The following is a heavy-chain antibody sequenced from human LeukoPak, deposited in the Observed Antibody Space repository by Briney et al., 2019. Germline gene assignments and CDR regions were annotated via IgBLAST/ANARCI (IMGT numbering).Heavy chain of an antibody. CDR1: GDSISSSHW. J-gene: IGHJ4*02. CDR3: ARNGAYNLDH. V-gene: IGHV4-4*02. D-gene: IGHD5-24*01. Sequence: SGTLSLTCAVSGDSISSSHWWSWVRQPPGKGLGWIGEVSLGGSTNYNPSLESRVTISLDKSTNQFSLWLSSVTAADTAVYFCARNGAYNLDHWGQGTLVTVSS. CDR2: VSLGGST.